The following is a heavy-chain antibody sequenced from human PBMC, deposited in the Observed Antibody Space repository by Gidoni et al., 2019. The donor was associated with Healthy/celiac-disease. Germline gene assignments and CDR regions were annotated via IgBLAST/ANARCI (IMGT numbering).Heavy chain of an antibody. J-gene: IGHJ6*02. CDR2: ISYDGSNK. V-gene: IGHV3-30*18. CDR3: AKSLAAAGPTLYTYYYYYYGMDV. D-gene: IGHD6-13*01. CDR1: GFTFSSYG. Sequence: QVQLVESGGGVVQPGRSLRLSCAASGFTFSSYGMHWVRQAPGKGLEWGAVISYDGSNKYYADSVKGRFTIARDKSKNTLYLQMNSLRAEDTAVYYCAKSLAAAGPTLYTYYYYYYGMDVWGQGTTVTVSS.